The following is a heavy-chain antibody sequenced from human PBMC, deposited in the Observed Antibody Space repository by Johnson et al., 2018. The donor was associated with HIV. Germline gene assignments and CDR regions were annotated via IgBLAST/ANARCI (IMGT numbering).Heavy chain of an antibody. Sequence: VQLVESGGGVVQPGGSLRLSCAASGFTFSSYGMHWVRQAPGKGLEWVAFIRYDGSNKYYADSVKGRFTISRDNSKNTLYLQMSSLRAEDTALYYCARERGYYGNPAFDSWGQGTMVTVAS. D-gene: IGHD4-11*01. CDR3: ARERGYYGNPAFDS. J-gene: IGHJ3*02. V-gene: IGHV3-30*02. CDR1: GFTFSSYG. CDR2: IRYDGSNK.